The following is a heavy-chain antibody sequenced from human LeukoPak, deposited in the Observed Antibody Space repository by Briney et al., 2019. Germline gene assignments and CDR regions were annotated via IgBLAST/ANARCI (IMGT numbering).Heavy chain of an antibody. CDR1: GGSITSYY. V-gene: IGHV4-59*01. CDR3: AKGLKPYYYKGGDAFDI. Sequence: AKTLSLTCTVSGGSITSYYWSWIRQPPGKGLEWIGSIYYSGSTNYNPSLKSRVTISVDTSKNQFSLKLSSVTAADTAVYYCAKGLKPYYYKGGDAFDIWGQGTMVTVSS. CDR2: IYYSGST. D-gene: IGHD3-10*01. J-gene: IGHJ3*02.